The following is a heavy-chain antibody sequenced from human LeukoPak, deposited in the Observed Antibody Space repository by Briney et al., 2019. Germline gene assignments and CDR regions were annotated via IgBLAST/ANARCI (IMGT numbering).Heavy chain of an antibody. V-gene: IGHV4-30-4*08. CDR3: ASEGYYDSSGYNGAFDI. CDR2: IYYSGST. CDR1: GGSISSGDYY. Sequence: SQTLSLTCTVSGGSISSGDYYWSWIRQPPGKGLEWIGYIYYSGSTYYNPSLKSRVTISVDTSKNQFSLKLSSVTAADTAVYYCASEGYYDSSGYNGAFDIWGQGTMVTVSS. J-gene: IGHJ3*02. D-gene: IGHD3-22*01.